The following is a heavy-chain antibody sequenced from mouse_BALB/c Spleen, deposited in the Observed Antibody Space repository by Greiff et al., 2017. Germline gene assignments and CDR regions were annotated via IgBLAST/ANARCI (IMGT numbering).Heavy chain of an antibody. V-gene: IGHV1-87*01. Sequence: QVQLKQSGAELARPGASVKLSCKASGYTFTSYWMQWVKQRPGQGLEWIGAIYPGDGDTRYTQKFKGKATLTADKSSSTAYMQLSSLASEDSAVYYCARSSLYDGYYAMDYWGQGTSVTVSS. D-gene: IGHD2-3*01. J-gene: IGHJ4*01. CDR3: ARSSLYDGYYAMDY. CDR1: GYTFTSYW. CDR2: IYPGDGDT.